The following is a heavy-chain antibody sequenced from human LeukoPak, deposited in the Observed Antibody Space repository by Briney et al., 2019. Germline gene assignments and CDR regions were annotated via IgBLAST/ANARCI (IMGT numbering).Heavy chain of an antibody. CDR2: IYSGGNT. V-gene: IGHV3-53*01. CDR3: ARALVSSGVVGTPDY. D-gene: IGHD6-19*01. Sequence: PGGSLRLSCAASGFTVSSNYMSWVRQAPGKGLEWVSVIYSGGNTYYADSVKGRFTISRDNSKNTLYLQMNSLRAEDTAVYYCARALVSSGVVGTPDYWGQGTLVTVSS. CDR1: GFTVSSNY. J-gene: IGHJ4*02.